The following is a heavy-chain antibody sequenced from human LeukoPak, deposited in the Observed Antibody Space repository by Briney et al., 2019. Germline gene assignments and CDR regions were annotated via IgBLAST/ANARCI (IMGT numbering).Heavy chain of an antibody. J-gene: IGHJ4*02. CDR2: IYSSGHT. CDR3: ARHFAWHVTGLGY. Sequence: SETLSLACTVSGGSINNYYWSWIRQPAGKGLEWIGRIYSSGHTNYNPSLKSRVTMSVDTSKNQLSLKMSSVTAADTAIYYCARHFAWHVTGLGYWGQGTLVTVSS. D-gene: IGHD3-16*01. V-gene: IGHV4-4*07. CDR1: GGSINNYY.